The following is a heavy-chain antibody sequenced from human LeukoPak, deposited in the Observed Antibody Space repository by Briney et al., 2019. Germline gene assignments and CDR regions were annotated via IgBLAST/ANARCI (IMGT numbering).Heavy chain of an antibody. J-gene: IGHJ3*02. D-gene: IGHD3-9*01. CDR1: GGSISSSNW. CDR3: ARAGSGILTGYSSPDAFDI. Sequence: SETLSLTCAVSGGSISSSNWWSWVRQPPGKGLEWIGYIYYSGSTNYNPSLKSRVTISVDTSKNQFSLKLSSVTAADTAVYYCARAGSGILTGYSSPDAFDIWGQGTMVTVSS. CDR2: IYYSGST. V-gene: IGHV4-4*02.